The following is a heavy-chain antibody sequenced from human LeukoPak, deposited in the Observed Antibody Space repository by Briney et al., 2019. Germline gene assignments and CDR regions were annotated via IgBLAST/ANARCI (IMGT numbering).Heavy chain of an antibody. V-gene: IGHV1-8*01. CDR1: GYTFTSYD. D-gene: IGHD6-19*01. CDR2: MNPNSGNT. Sequence: ASVKVSCKASGYTFTSYDINWVRQATGQGLEWMGWMNPNSGNTGYAQKFQGRVTMTRDTSISTAYMELSRLRSDDTAVYYCARGYRSSSGSFDPWGQGTLVTVSS. J-gene: IGHJ5*02. CDR3: ARGYRSSSGSFDP.